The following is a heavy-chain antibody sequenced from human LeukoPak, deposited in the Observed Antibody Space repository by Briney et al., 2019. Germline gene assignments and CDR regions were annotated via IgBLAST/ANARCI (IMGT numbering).Heavy chain of an antibody. D-gene: IGHD6-19*01. Sequence: PSETLSLTCAVYGGSFSGYYWSWIRQPPGKGLEWIGEINHSGSTNYNPSLKSRVTISVDTSKNQFSLKLSSVTAADTAVYYCARGLIAVATDFDYWGQETLVTVSS. CDR3: ARGLIAVATDFDY. CDR2: INHSGST. CDR1: GGSFSGYY. J-gene: IGHJ4*02. V-gene: IGHV4-34*01.